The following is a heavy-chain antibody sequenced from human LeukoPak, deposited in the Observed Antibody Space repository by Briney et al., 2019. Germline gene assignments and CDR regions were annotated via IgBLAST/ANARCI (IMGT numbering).Heavy chain of an antibody. V-gene: IGHV3-15*01. CDR3: TTDLGLTMIRGVIVY. D-gene: IGHD3-10*01. Sequence: GGSLRLSCAASGFTLTNAWMTWVRQAPGRGLEWVGRIKSKGDGETTDYDAPVKGRFSMSRDDSKATMYLQMYSLEAEDTAVYYCTTDLGLTMIRGVIVYWGQGALVTVSS. CDR2: IKSKGDGETT. CDR1: GFTLTNAW. J-gene: IGHJ4*02.